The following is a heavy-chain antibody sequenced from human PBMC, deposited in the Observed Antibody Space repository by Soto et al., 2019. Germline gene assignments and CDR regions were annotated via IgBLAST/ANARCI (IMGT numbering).Heavy chain of an antibody. CDR1: CRSPSRTNL. CDR3: ARGVVSTAARWFDP. V-gene: IGHV4-4*02. Sequence: SETLSLTCAIPCRSPSRTNLSHSVRQPPEKGLEWIGEIYHRGSTNYNPSLKSRVTISVDKSKNQFSLKLSSVTAADTAVYYCARGVVSTAARWFDPWGQGTLVTVS. D-gene: IGHD2-2*01. CDR2: IYHRGST. J-gene: IGHJ5*02.